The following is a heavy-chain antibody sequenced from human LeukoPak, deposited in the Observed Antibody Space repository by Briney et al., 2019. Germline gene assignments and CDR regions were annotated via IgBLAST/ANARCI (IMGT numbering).Heavy chain of an antibody. J-gene: IGHJ3*02. CDR1: GGSISSYY. CDR2: IYTSGST. CDR3: ARVWRNNYDILTGYFSELPNDI. V-gene: IGHV4-4*07. D-gene: IGHD3-9*01. Sequence: SETLSLTCTVSGGSISSYYWSWIRQPAGKGLEWIGRIYTSGSTNYNPSLKSRVTMSVDTSKNQFSLKLSSVTAADTAVYYCARVWRNNYDILTGYFSELPNDIWGQGTMVTVSS.